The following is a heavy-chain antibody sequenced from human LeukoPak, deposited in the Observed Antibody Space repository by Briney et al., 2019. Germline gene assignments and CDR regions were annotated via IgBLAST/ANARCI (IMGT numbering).Heavy chain of an antibody. CDR3: ARSGDVVTFYAHFDP. D-gene: IGHD2-21*02. CDR1: GGSISSGSYY. V-gene: IGHV4-61*02. CDR2: IYSSGST. J-gene: IGHJ5*02. Sequence: SETLSLTCTVSGGSISSGSYYWHWIRQPAGKGLEWIGRIYSSGSTNYNPSLRSRVTMSIDTSKNQFSLKLSSVTAADTAVYYCARSGDVVTFYAHFDPWGQGTLVTVSP.